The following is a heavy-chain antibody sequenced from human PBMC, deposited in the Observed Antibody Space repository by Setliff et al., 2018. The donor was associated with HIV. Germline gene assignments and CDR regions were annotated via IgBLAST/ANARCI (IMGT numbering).Heavy chain of an antibody. J-gene: IGHJ4*02. CDR1: GFVFSDHS. CDR3: ARDQLSVPERWDFDF. D-gene: IGHD1-26*01. CDR2: ISATGTTV. Sequence: GGSLRLSCAASGFVFSDHSLHWVRQVPGEGLGWLSYISATGTTVSYADSVRVRFIISSASVTKVLYLQMKILRVEDTALYYCARDQLSVPERWDFDFWGQGTLVTVSS. V-gene: IGHV3-48*01.